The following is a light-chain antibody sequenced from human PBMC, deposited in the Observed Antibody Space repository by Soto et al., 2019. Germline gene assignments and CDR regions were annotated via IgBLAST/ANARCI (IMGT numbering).Light chain of an antibody. V-gene: IGKV1-39*01. CDR1: QSISNY. J-gene: IGKJ4*01. Sequence: DIEMTQSPSSLSASVGDRVTITCRASQSISNYLNWYQHKPGKVPKLLIYAASSLQSGVPTRFSGGGSGTDFTLTISSLQPEDFATYYCQQSYGTPLTFGGGTKVEIK. CDR2: AAS. CDR3: QQSYGTPLT.